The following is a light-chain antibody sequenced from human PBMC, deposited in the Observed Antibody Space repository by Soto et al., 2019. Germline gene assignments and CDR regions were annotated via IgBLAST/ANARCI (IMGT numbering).Light chain of an antibody. Sequence: QSVLTQPASVSGSPGQSIAVSCTGTSSDVGGYNYVSWYQHHPGKAPKLMIYDVSNRPSGVSNRFSGSKSGNTASLTISGLQAEDEADYYCSSHSSTSPYVFGTGTKLTVL. V-gene: IGLV2-14*03. CDR1: SSDVGGYNY. J-gene: IGLJ1*01. CDR2: DVS. CDR3: SSHSSTSPYV.